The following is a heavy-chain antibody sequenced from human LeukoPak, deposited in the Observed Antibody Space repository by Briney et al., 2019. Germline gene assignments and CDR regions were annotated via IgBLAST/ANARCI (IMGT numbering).Heavy chain of an antibody. CDR3: ARVESRGRFLEGLLPNTGYYYYYMDV. Sequence: GGSLRLSCAASGFTFSSYSMNWVRQAPGKGLEWVSYISSSSSTIYYADSVKGRFTISRDNAKNSLYLQMNSLRAEDTAVYYCARVESRGRFLEGLLPNTGYYYYYMDVWGKGTTVTVSS. CDR1: GFTFSSYS. J-gene: IGHJ6*03. CDR2: ISSSSSTI. D-gene: IGHD3-3*01. V-gene: IGHV3-48*04.